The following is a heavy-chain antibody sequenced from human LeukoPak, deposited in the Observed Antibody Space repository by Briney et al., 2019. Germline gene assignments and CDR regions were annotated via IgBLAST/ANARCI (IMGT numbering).Heavy chain of an antibody. Sequence: PGGSLRLSCAASGFTFSSYWMSWVRQAPGKGLEWVANIKQDGSEKYYVDSVKGRFTISRDNAKNSLYLQMNSLRAEDTAVYYCARVVEYCGGDCPDAFDIWGQGTMVTVSS. CDR2: IKQDGSEK. V-gene: IGHV3-7*01. J-gene: IGHJ3*02. CDR1: GFTFSSYW. D-gene: IGHD2-21*01. CDR3: ARVVEYCGGDCPDAFDI.